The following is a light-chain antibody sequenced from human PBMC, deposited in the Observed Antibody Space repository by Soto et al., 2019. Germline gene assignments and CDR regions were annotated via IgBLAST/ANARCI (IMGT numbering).Light chain of an antibody. CDR1: QSVRSTY. Sequence: EIVLTQSPGTLSLSPGERATLSCRASQSVRSTYLAWYQQKPGQAPRLLIYGASSRATGIPDRFSGSGSGTDFTLTISRLEAEDFAVYYCHQYGSSPPTFGQGTRVEIK. V-gene: IGKV3-20*01. CDR2: GAS. CDR3: HQYGSSPPT. J-gene: IGKJ1*01.